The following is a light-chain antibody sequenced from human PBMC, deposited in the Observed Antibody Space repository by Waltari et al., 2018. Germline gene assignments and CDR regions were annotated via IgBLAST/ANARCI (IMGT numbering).Light chain of an antibody. CDR2: AAS. Sequence: ARQVGGRGRKAWNVHNAGQAPRLLIYAASVRATGIPDIVSGSLSATDYTLTFSRVEPEDSAVDYCQQFSSSVMYTFGQGTKVEI. V-gene: IGKV3-20*01. CDR1: QVGGRGR. J-gene: IGKJ2*01. CDR3: QQFSSSVMYT.